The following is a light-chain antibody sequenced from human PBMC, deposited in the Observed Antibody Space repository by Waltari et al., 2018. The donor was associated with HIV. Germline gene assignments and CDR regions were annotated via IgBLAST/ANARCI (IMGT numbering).Light chain of an antibody. CDR2: GAS. Sequence: EIVMTQSPVTLAVSQGERGTLYCRASQSINNTLAWYQHKPGQAPRLLIYGASTRATGIPARFSGSGSGTDFSLNISTLQSEDFAVYYCQQYNSWPRTFGRGTKVEIK. J-gene: IGKJ4*02. CDR1: QSINNT. CDR3: QQYNSWPRT. V-gene: IGKV3-15*01.